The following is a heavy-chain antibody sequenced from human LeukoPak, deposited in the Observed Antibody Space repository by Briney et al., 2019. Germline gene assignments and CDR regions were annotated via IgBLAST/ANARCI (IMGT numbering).Heavy chain of an antibody. CDR1: GFTVSSNY. V-gene: IGHV3-7*01. J-gene: IGHJ3*02. Sequence: GGSLRLSCAASGFTVSSNYMSWVRQAPGKGLEWVANINQDGSEKCYVDSVKGRFTISRDNAKNSLSLQMNSLRVEDTAVYYCARGVVVAPRSAFDIWGQGTMVTVSS. CDR3: ARGVVVAPRSAFDI. CDR2: INQDGSEK. D-gene: IGHD2-2*01.